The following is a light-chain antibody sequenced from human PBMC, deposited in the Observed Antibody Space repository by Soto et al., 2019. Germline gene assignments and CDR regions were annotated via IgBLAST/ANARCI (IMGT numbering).Light chain of an antibody. Sequence: QPALTQPPSASGSPGQSVTISCTGTSSDVGNYVYVSWYQQRPGKAPRLMIYEVNKRPPGVPDRFSGSKSGNTASLTVSGLHAEDEADYYCSSYAGAKNFYVFGTGTKVTVL. J-gene: IGLJ1*01. CDR3: SSYAGAKNFYV. CDR2: EVN. CDR1: SSDVGNYVY. V-gene: IGLV2-8*01.